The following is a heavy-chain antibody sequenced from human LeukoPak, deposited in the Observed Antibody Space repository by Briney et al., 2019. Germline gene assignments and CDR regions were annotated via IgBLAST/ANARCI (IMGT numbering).Heavy chain of an antibody. V-gene: IGHV3-21*01. J-gene: IGHJ4*02. CDR1: GFTFSSYS. D-gene: IGHD3-9*01. CDR2: ISSSSSYI. CDR3: ARVGSWLRYLDN. Sequence: GGSLRLSCAASGFTFSSYSMNWVRQAPGKGLEWVSSISSSSSYIYYADSVKGRFTISRDNAKNSLYLQMTSLRAEDAAVYYCARVGSWLRYLDNWGQGTLVTVSS.